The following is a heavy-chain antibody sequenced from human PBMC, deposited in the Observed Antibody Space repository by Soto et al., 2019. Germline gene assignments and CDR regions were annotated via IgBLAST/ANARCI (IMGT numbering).Heavy chain of an antibody. CDR3: ARGNLGGFDL. CDR2: IQNDGSRT. Sequence: EVQLVESEGGLVQRGGSLRLSCAASGFTFDYYWMHWVRQAPGQGLVWVAHIQNDGSRTTYADSVKGLFTISRDNAKNTMYLQMNSLGAEDTAVYYCARGNLGGFDLWGQGTTVTVSS. D-gene: IGHD4-4*01. J-gene: IGHJ3*01. CDR1: GFTFDYYW. V-gene: IGHV3-74*01.